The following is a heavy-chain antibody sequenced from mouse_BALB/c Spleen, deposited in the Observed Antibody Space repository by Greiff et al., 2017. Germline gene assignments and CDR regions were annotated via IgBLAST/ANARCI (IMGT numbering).Heavy chain of an antibody. J-gene: IGHJ2*01. CDR1: GYSITSDYA. CDR3: ARSGSSYEGY. Sequence: EVKLMESGPGLVKPSQSLSLTCTVTGYSITSDYAWNWIRQLPGNKLEWMGYISYSGSTSYNPSLKSRIPITRDTSKNQFFLQLNSVTTEDTATYYCARSGSSYEGYWGQGTTLTVSS. CDR2: ISYSGST. D-gene: IGHD1-1*01. V-gene: IGHV3-2*02.